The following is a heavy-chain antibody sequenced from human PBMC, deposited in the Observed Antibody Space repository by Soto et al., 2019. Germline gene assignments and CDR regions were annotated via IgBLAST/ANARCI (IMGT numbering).Heavy chain of an antibody. J-gene: IGHJ6*02. V-gene: IGHV3-48*03. CDR1: GFTFSNHD. Sequence: GYLRLSCVVSGFTFSNHDMNWVRQAPGKGPEWVARISASGGATSYADSVRGRFTISRDNARDSLYLHMNSLRAEDTAVYYCARDRSLIFAVPPYGLDVWGQGTTVTVSS. CDR3: ARDRSLIFAVPPYGLDV. D-gene: IGHD3-3*01. CDR2: ISASGGAT.